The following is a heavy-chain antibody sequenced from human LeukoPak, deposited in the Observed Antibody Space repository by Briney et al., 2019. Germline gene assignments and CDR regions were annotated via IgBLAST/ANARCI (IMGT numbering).Heavy chain of an antibody. D-gene: IGHD3-3*01. J-gene: IGHJ4*02. Sequence: PSETLSLTCAVYGGSFSGYYWSWIRQPPGKGLEWIGEINHSGSTNYNPSLKSRVTISVDTSKNQFSLKLSSVTAADTAVYYCARAPSFVTIFGVVIHKGLDYWGQGTLVTVSS. CDR3: ARAPSFVTIFGVVIHKGLDY. CDR2: INHSGST. V-gene: IGHV4-34*01. CDR1: GGSFSGYY.